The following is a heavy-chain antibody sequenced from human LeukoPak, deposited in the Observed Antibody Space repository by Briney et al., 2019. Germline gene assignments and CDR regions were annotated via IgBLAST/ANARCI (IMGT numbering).Heavy chain of an antibody. CDR1: GGSFSSYY. D-gene: IGHD6-13*01. J-gene: IGHJ4*02. CDR2: AYYGGST. CDR3: ARTDGYSDY. V-gene: IGHV4-59*12. Sequence: SETLSLTCTVSGGSFSSYYWSWIRQPPGKGLEWIGDAYYGGSTNHNPSLKSRVTISADTSKNQFSLKLSSVTAADTAVYYCARTDGYSDYWGQGTQVTVSS.